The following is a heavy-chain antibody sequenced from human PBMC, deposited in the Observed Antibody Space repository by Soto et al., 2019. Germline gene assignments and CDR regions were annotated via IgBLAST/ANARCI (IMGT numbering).Heavy chain of an antibody. CDR3: ARDGLENIMGASDY. CDR2: IYSGGST. Sequence: GGSLRLSCAASGFTVSSNYMSWVRPAPGKGLEWVSVIYSGGSTYYADSVKGRFTISRDNSKNTLYLQMNSLRAEDTAVYYCARDGLENIMGASDYWGQGTLVTVSS. CDR1: GFTVSSNY. V-gene: IGHV3-53*01. D-gene: IGHD1-26*01. J-gene: IGHJ4*02.